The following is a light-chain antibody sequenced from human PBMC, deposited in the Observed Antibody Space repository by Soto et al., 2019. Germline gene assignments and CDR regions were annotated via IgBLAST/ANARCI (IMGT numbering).Light chain of an antibody. V-gene: IGKV1-33*01. CDR1: QDISNY. CDR3: QQYDNRPPFT. Sequence: DIQMTQSPSSLSASVGDRVTITCQASQDISNYLNWYHQKPGKAHKLLIYDASNLETGVPSRFSRSGSGTDFTVTILSLQPEDIAAYYCQQYDNRPPFTFGPGTKVYIK. CDR2: DAS. J-gene: IGKJ3*01.